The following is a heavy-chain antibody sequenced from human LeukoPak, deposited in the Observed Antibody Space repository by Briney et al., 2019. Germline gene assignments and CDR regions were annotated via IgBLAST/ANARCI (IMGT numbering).Heavy chain of an antibody. J-gene: IGHJ3*01. Sequence: GASVKVSCKASGFTFTSSAMQWVRQARGQRLEWIGWIVVGSGNTNYAQKFQERVTITRDMSTSTAYMEVRSLRSDDTALYYCARVDGNWVSRPFDLWGQGTMVTVSS. CDR1: GFTFTSSA. D-gene: IGHD1-1*01. CDR3: ARVDGNWVSRPFDL. CDR2: IVVGSGNT. V-gene: IGHV1-58*02.